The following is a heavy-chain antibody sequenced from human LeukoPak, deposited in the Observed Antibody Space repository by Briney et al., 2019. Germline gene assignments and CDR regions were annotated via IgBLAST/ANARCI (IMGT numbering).Heavy chain of an antibody. J-gene: IGHJ6*03. CDR3: ARVRMATTPYYYYYMDV. Sequence: KSSETLSLTCTVSGYSISSGYYWGWIRQPPGKGLEWIGSIYHSGSTYYNPSLKSRVTISVDTSKNQFSLRLSSVTAADTAVYYCARVRMATTPYYYYYMDVWGKGTTVTVSS. CDR2: IYHSGST. V-gene: IGHV4-38-2*02. CDR1: GYSISSGYY. D-gene: IGHD5-24*01.